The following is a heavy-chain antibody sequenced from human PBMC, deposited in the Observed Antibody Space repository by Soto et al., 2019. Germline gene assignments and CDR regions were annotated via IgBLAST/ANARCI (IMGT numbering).Heavy chain of an antibody. CDR2: ISGSGGST. V-gene: IGHV3-23*01. CDR3: ATDESSLHGMAV. D-gene: IGHD6-6*01. Sequence: GGSLRLSCAASGFTFSSYAMSWVRQAPGKGLEWVSAISGSGGSTYYADSVKGRFTISRDNSKNTLCLQMNSLRAEDTAVYYCATDESSLHGMAVWGQGTTVTVSS. J-gene: IGHJ6*02. CDR1: GFTFSSYA.